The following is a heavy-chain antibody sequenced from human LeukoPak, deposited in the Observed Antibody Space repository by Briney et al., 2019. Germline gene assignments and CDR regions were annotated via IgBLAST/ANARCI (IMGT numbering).Heavy chain of an antibody. V-gene: IGHV1-18*01. CDR3: ARLNPGFDDLYGRAYYFDL. D-gene: IGHD3-16*01. J-gene: IGHJ4*02. CDR1: GYTFTSYA. Sequence: ASVKVSCKASGYTFTSYAMHWVRQAPGQGLEWMGWISAYNGNTNYAQKLQGSVTMTTDTSTSTAYMELRSLRSDDTAVYYCARLNPGFDDLYGRAYYFDLWGPGTLVSVSS. CDR2: ISAYNGNT.